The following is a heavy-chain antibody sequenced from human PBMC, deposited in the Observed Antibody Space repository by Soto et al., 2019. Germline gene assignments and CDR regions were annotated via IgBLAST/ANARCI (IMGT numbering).Heavy chain of an antibody. CDR1: GYTFTNSD. Sequence: QVQLVQSGAEVKKPGASVKVSCKASGYTFTNSDINWVRQAPGQGLEWMGWMNPDSGHAAYAQKFQGRVTLTTSTSKSTVYMEMRSLVSEATAVYYCARRPHCSGGICYYGLDNWGQGTLVTVSS. CDR2: MNPDSGHA. CDR3: ARRPHCSGGICYYGLDN. V-gene: IGHV1-8*01. J-gene: IGHJ4*02. D-gene: IGHD2-15*01.